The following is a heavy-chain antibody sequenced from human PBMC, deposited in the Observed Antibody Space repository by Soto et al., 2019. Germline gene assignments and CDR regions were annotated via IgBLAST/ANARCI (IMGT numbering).Heavy chain of an antibody. CDR3: ARASGCSGDSCASAP. CDR2: IYYTGST. CDR1: GGSVSTYY. V-gene: IGHV4-59*02. D-gene: IGHD2-15*01. J-gene: IGHJ5*02. Sequence: SETLSLTCTVSGGSVSTYYWSWIRQPPGKGLEWIGYIYYTGSTNYNPSLKSRVTISVDTSKNQFSLKLSSVTAADTAVYYCARASGCSGDSCASAPWGKETLVTVSS.